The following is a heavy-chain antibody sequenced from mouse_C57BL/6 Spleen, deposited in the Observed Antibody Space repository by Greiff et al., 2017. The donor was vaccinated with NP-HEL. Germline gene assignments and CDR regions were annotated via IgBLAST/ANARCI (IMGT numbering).Heavy chain of an antibody. CDR2: IYPRSGNT. J-gene: IGHJ3*01. CDR3: ARWGYGSSYQVAY. Sequence: VQLQESGAELARPGASVKLSCKASGYTFTSYGISRVKQRTGPGLEWIGDIYPRSGNTYYNEKFKGKATLTADKSSSTAYMELRSLTSEDSAVYFCARWGYGSSYQVAYWGQGTLVTVSA. D-gene: IGHD1-1*01. V-gene: IGHV1-81*01. CDR1: GYTFTSYG.